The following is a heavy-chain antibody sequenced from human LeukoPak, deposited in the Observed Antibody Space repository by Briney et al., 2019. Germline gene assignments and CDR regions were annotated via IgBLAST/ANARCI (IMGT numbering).Heavy chain of an antibody. D-gene: IGHD2-2*01. J-gene: IGHJ5*02. CDR1: GFTFSSYG. Sequence: GRSLRLSCAASGFTFSSYGMHWVRQAPGKGLEWVAVIWYDGSNKYYVDSVKGRFTISRDNAKNSLYLQMNSLRAEDTAVYYCARDPTTRDIVVVPAHPWGQGTLVTVSS. CDR3: ARDPTTRDIVVVPAHP. V-gene: IGHV3-33*01. CDR2: IWYDGSNK.